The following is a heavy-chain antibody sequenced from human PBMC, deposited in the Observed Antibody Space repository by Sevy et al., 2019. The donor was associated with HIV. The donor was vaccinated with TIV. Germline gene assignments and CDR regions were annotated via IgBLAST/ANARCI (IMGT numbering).Heavy chain of an antibody. V-gene: IGHV3-7*01. D-gene: IGHD3-3*01. Sequence: GGSLRLSCTASGFTFNRYWMSWVRQTPGKELEWVANVKQDGSEQYYVNSLKGRFTISRDNAKNSWYLQMNSLRAEETAVYYCASLREKKLVIIPSFAFDMWGQGTLVTVSS. CDR2: VKQDGSEQ. CDR3: ASLREKKLVIIPSFAFDM. CDR1: GFTFNRYW. J-gene: IGHJ3*02.